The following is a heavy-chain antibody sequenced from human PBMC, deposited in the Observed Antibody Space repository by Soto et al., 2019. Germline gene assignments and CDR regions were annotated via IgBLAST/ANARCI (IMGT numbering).Heavy chain of an antibody. CDR1: GFTFTDYW. V-gene: IGHV3-74*01. J-gene: IGHJ4*02. D-gene: IGHD6-19*01. Sequence: EVQLVESGGGLVQPGGSLRLSCAASGFTFTDYWMNWVRQAPGKRLVWVSRIKLDGSETGYADSVKGRFTISRVNAKNTLYLHINSLRRDDTAVYYCGRVPTAVPGVGIDHWCQGTLVTVSS. CDR3: GRVPTAVPGVGIDH. CDR2: IKLDGSET.